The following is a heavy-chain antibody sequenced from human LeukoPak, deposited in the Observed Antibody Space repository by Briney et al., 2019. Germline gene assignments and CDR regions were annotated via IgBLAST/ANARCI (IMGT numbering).Heavy chain of an antibody. V-gene: IGHV3-48*03. J-gene: IGHJ4*02. D-gene: IGHD3-10*01. CDR1: GFTFSNYE. CDR2: VSSSGSTI. CDR3: AREGLIGPSGSYLDY. Sequence: GGSLRLSCAASGFTFSNYEINWVRQAPGKGLEWVSYVSSSGSTIYYADSVKGRFTISRDNAKNSLFLQMNSLRAVDTAVYYCAREGLIGPSGSYLDYWGQGTLVTVSS.